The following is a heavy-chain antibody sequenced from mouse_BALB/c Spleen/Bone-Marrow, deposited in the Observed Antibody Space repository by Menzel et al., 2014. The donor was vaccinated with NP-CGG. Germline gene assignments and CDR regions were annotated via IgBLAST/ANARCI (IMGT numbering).Heavy chain of an antibody. V-gene: IGHV1S81*02. J-gene: IGHJ1*03. CDR1: GYTFTNYW. D-gene: IGHD1-1*01. CDR2: INPSNGRA. Sequence: QVQLQQPGAEVVKPVASVRLSCKTSGYTFTNYWMHWVKQRPGQGLEWIGDINPSNGRATYSEKFKSKATLTVDTSSSTAYMQLSSLTSEDSAVYYCARYYNYYFDVWGTGTTVTVSS. CDR3: ARYYNYYFDV.